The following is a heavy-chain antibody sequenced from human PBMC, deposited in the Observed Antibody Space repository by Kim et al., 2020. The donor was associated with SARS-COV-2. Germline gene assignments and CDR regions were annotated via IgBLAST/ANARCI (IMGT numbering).Heavy chain of an antibody. D-gene: IGHD3-9*01. V-gene: IGHV4-34*01. J-gene: IGHJ4*02. CDR3: ASSRAYFDWLLLRNAYYFDY. CDR1: GGSFSGYY. Sequence: SETLSLTCAVYGGSFSGYYWSWIRQPPGKGLEWIGEINHTGSTNYNPSLKSRVTISVDTSKNRFSLKLSSVTAADTAVYYCASSRAYFDWLLLRNAYYFDYWGQGTLVTVSS. CDR2: INHTGST.